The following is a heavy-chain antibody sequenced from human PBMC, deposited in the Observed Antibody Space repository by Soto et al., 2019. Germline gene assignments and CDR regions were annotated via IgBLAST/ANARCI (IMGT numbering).Heavy chain of an antibody. CDR3: ARDKDDGSGYYRSTCDY. D-gene: IGHD5-12*01. V-gene: IGHV1-18*01. CDR2: ISTYNGNT. CDR1: GYTFTTYG. Sequence: GASVKVSFKASGYTFTTYGISWVRQAPGQGLEWMGWISTYNGNTNYAQKLQGRVFVTTDTSTSTAYMELRSLRSDDTAVYYCARDKDDGSGYYRSTCDYWGKGTLVTVSS. J-gene: IGHJ4*02.